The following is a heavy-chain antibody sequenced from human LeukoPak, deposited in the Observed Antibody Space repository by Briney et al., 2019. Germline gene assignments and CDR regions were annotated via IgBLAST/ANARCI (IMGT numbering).Heavy chain of an antibody. Sequence: GGSLRLSCAASGFTFSDYYMSWIRQAPGKGLEWVSYISSSGSTIYYADSVKGRFTISRDNAKNSLYLQMNSLRAEDTAVYYCATLAATSAFDIWGQGTMVTVSS. V-gene: IGHV3-11*01. D-gene: IGHD2-15*01. CDR2: ISSSGSTI. CDR3: ATLAATSAFDI. J-gene: IGHJ3*02. CDR1: GFTFSDYY.